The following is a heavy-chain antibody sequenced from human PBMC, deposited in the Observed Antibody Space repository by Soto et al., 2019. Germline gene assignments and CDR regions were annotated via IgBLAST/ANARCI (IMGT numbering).Heavy chain of an antibody. J-gene: IGHJ6*02. CDR1: GFTFSSYG. CDR2: IWYDGSNK. D-gene: IGHD3-22*01. CDR3: AREDLKVIDYGMDV. V-gene: IGHV3-33*01. Sequence: GGSLRLSCAASGFTFSSYGMHWVRQAPGKGLEWVAVIWYDGSNKYYADSVKGRFTISGDNSKNTLYLQMNSLRAEDTAVYYCAREDLKVIDYGMDVWGQGTTVTVSS.